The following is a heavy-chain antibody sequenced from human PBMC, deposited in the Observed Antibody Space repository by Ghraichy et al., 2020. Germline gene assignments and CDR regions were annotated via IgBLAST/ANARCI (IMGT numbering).Heavy chain of an antibody. V-gene: IGHV3-23*01. CDR1: GFTFSSYA. CDR2: ISVSGSST. Sequence: GGSLRLSCAASGFTFSSYAMSWVRQAPGKGLEWVSAISVSGSSTYYADSVKGRFTTSRDNSKSTLYLQMNSLRAEDTAVYYCAKCLNYYYYSMDVWGQGTTVTVSS. CDR3: AKCLNYYYYSMDV. J-gene: IGHJ6*02.